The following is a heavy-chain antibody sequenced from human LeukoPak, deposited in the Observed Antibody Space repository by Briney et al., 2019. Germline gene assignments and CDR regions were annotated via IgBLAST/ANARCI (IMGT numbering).Heavy chain of an antibody. J-gene: IGHJ4*02. CDR1: GFTFTTYW. V-gene: IGHV3-7*01. CDR3: ARHSEEWLPKIDY. D-gene: IGHD6-19*01. Sequence: PGESLRLSCAASGFTFTTYWMSWVRQLPGKGLEWVANINQDGTEKYYVDSVKGRFTISRDNAKNSLYLQMNSLTAADTAVYYCARHSEEWLPKIDYWGQGTLATVSS. CDR2: INQDGTEK.